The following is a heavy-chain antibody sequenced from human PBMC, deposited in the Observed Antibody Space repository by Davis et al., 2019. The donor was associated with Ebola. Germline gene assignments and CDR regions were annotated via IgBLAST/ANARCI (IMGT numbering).Heavy chain of an antibody. CDR3: ARAEIAVRRLRDYYYYMDV. V-gene: IGHV3-21*01. CDR2: ISDNSNYI. Sequence: PGGSLRLSCAASGFTFSSYSMNWVRQAPGKGLEWVSSISDNSNYIYYADSVKGRFTISRDNAKNSLYLQMNRLRAEDTAVYYCARAEIAVRRLRDYYYYMDVWGKGTTVTVSS. D-gene: IGHD6-6*01. CDR1: GFTFSSYS. J-gene: IGHJ6*03.